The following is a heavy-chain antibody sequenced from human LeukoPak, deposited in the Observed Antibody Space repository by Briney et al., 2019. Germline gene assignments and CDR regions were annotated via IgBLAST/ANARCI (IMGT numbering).Heavy chain of an antibody. Sequence: ASVKVSCKASGYTFTSYDINWVRQATGQGLEWMGWMNPNSGNTGYAQKFQGRVTMTRNTSISTAYMELSSLRSEDTAVYYCARGKLPSITMLRGVRHTNWFDRWGQGTLVTVSS. D-gene: IGHD3-10*01. CDR3: ARGKLPSITMLRGVRHTNWFDR. J-gene: IGHJ5*02. CDR1: GYTFTSYD. V-gene: IGHV1-8*01. CDR2: MNPNSGNT.